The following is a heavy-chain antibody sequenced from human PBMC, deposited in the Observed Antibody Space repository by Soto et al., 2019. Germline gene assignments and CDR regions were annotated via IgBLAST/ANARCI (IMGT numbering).Heavy chain of an antibody. V-gene: IGHV4-59*08. CDR2: THHSGST. D-gene: IGHD3-10*01. CDR3: ARLYDSGSYYLGC. CDR1: GDSISDDY. Sequence: LETLSLTCTVSGDSISDDYWSRIRQPPGKRLEWIAYTHHSGSTNYNPSLQSRVTIPIDTSRNQFSRKLSSVTAADTPMDYCARLYDSGSYYLGCWGQGTLVTVCS. J-gene: IGHJ4*02.